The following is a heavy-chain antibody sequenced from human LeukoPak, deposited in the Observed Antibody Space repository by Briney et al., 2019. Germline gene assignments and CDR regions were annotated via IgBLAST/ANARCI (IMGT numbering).Heavy chain of an antibody. V-gene: IGHV3-15*01. CDR2: IKSKTDGGTT. CDR1: GFTFTNAW. Sequence: GGSLRLSCAASGFTFTNAWMSWVRQAPGKGLEWVGRIKSKTDGGTTDYAAPVKGRFTISRDDSKNTLYLQMNSLKTEDTAVYYCTTIYFYYYDSRGYYGYFDYWGQGTLVTVSS. CDR3: TTIYFYYYDSRGYYGYFDY. J-gene: IGHJ4*02. D-gene: IGHD3-22*01.